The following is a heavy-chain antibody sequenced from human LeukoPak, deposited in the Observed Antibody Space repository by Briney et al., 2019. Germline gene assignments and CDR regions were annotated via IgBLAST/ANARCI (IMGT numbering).Heavy chain of an antibody. D-gene: IGHD4-17*01. V-gene: IGHV1-69*13. J-gene: IGHJ5*02. CDR3: ARWRTVTTPFDP. Sequence: GASVKVSCKASGGTFSSYAISWVRQAPGQGLEWMGGIIPIFGTANYAQKFQGRVTITADESTSTAYMELSSLRSEDTAVYYWARWRTVTTPFDPWGQGTLVTVSS. CDR2: IIPIFGTA. CDR1: GGTFSSYA.